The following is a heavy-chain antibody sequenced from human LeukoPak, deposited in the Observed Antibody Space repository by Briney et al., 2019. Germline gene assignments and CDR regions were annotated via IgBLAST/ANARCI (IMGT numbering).Heavy chain of an antibody. CDR3: ARCSGTWAEYFHH. J-gene: IGHJ1*01. V-gene: IGHV1-46*01. D-gene: IGHD6-25*01. CDR1: GYTFTSYY. Sequence: ASVKVSCKSSGYTFTSYYMHWVRPAPGQGLEWMGIINPSGGSTSYAQKFQGRVTMTRDTSISTAYMELSRLRSDDTAVYYCARCSGTWAEYFHHWGQGILVTVSS. CDR2: INPSGGST.